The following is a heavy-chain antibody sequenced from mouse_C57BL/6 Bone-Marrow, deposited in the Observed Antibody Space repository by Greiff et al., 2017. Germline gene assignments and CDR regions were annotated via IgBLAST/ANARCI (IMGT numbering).Heavy chain of an antibody. Sequence: QVQLQQPGAELVMPGASVKLSCKASGYTFTSYWMHWVKQRPGQGLEWIGEIDPSDSYTNYNQKFKGKSTLTVDKYCSTAYMQLSSLTSEDSAVYYFARWALYGSLRAYWGRGTLVTVSA. V-gene: IGHV1-69*01. CDR2: IDPSDSYT. J-gene: IGHJ3*01. CDR3: ARWALYGSLRAY. D-gene: IGHD1-1*01. CDR1: GYTFTSYW.